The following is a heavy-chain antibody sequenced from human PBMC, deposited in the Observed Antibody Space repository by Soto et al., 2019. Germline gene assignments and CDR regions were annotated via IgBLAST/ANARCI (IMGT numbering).Heavy chain of an antibody. V-gene: IGHV3-7*01. J-gene: IGHJ3*01. CDR1: GFTSSRYW. CDR3: ARGLYCSGGHCYGNDAFDV. D-gene: IGHD2-15*01. Sequence: EVQLVESGGGLVQPGGSLRVSCAGTGFTSSRYWMIWVRQAPGKGLEWVANINEDGSETLYVDSVEGRLTVFRDNGRKSLERPRNRRRGEDTAMYHCARGLYCSGGHCYGNDAFDVWGQGTMVTVSS. CDR2: INEDGSET.